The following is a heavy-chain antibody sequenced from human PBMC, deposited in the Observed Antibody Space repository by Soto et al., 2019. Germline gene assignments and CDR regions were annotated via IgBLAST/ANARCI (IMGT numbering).Heavy chain of an antibody. Sequence: QLQLQESGPGLVKPSETLSLTCTVSGGSISSSNYYWGGIRQPPGKGLEWIGSIYFSGLTYYNPALESRVTISLDKSKSQFSLKLNSVTAADTAVYYCARLEGLATTSYYFDHWGQGTLVTVSS. J-gene: IGHJ4*02. CDR2: IYFSGLT. CDR3: ARLEGLATTSYYFDH. CDR1: GGSISSSNYY. V-gene: IGHV4-39*01. D-gene: IGHD3-9*01.